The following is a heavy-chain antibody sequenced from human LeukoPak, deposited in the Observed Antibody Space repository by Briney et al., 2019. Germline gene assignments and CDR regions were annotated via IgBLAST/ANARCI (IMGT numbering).Heavy chain of an antibody. J-gene: IGHJ3*02. V-gene: IGHV4-30-4*08. Sequence: SSQTLSLTCTVSGASISSGDYYWSWIRQPPRKGLEWIGYIYYSGSTHNNPSLKSRVTISVDTSKNQFSLKLSSVTAADTAVYYCARSIAAAEDAFDIWGQGTMVTVSS. CDR3: ARSIAAAEDAFDI. CDR2: IYYSGST. CDR1: GASISSGDYY. D-gene: IGHD6-13*01.